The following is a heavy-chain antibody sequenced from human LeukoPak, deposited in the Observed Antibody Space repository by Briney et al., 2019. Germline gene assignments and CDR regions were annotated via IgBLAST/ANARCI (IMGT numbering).Heavy chain of an antibody. D-gene: IGHD5-12*01. J-gene: IGHJ6*02. CDR3: ATEVAPSDHYYYYGMDV. CDR1: GASISSNY. Sequence: PSETLSLTCSVSGASISSNYWSWVRQPPGKGLEWIGYIHYSGRTNYNPSLKSRVTISEDTSKNQFSLKLSSVTAADTAVYYCATEVAPSDHYYYYGMDVWGQGTTVTVSS. CDR2: IHYSGRT. V-gene: IGHV4-59*01.